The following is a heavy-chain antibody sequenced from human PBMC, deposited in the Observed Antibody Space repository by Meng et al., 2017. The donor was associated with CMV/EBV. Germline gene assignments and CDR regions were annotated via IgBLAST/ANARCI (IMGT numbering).Heavy chain of an antibody. D-gene: IGHD6-13*01. CDR3: ARGNLRREQQLGY. CDR1: GYTFTGYY. V-gene: IGHV1-2*02. J-gene: IGHJ4*02. CDR2: INPNSGGT. Sequence: ASVKVSCKASGYTFTGYYMHWVRQAPGHGLEWMGWINPNSGGTNYAQKFQGRVTMTRDTSISTAYMELSRLRSDDTAVYYCARGNLRREQQLGYWGQGTLVTVSS.